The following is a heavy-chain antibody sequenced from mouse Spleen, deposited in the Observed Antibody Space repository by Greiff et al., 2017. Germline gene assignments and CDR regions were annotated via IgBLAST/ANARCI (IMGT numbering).Heavy chain of an antibody. CDR2: IWGGGST. Sequence: QVQLQQSGPGLVAPSQRLSITCTVSGFTLTSYGVDWVRQYPGKGLEWMGVIWGGGSTNYNSDLKSRMSISKDNTKSQVFLKMNSLQTDDTAMYYCASERAMDYWGQGTSVTVSS. CDR3: ASERAMDY. J-gene: IGHJ4*01. CDR1: GFTLTSYG. V-gene: IGHV2-6*01.